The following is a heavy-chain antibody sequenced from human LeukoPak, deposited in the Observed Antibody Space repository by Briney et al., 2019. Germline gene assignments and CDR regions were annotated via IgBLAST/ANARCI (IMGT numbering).Heavy chain of an antibody. CDR3: ARAGGDCYSCWFDP. Sequence: SETLSLTCTVSGYSISSGYYWGWIRPPPGKGLEWIGSIYHSGSTYYNPSLKSRVTISVDTSKNQFSLKLSSVTAADTAVYYCARAGGDCYSCWFDPWGQGTLVTVSS. CDR2: IYHSGST. CDR1: GYSISSGYY. J-gene: IGHJ5*02. D-gene: IGHD2-21*02. V-gene: IGHV4-38-2*02.